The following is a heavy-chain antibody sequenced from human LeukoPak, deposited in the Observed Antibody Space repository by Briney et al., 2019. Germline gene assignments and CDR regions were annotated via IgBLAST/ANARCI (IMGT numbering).Heavy chain of an antibody. V-gene: IGHV3-23*01. CDR3: AKGRGAARGFYFDY. CDR1: GFTFSSYS. J-gene: IGHJ4*02. D-gene: IGHD6-6*01. CDR2: ISGSGGST. Sequence: GGSLRLSCAASGFTFSSYSMNWVRQAPGKGLEWVSAISGSGGSTYYADSMKGRFTISRDNSKNTLYLQMNSLRAEDTAVYYCAKGRGAARGFYFDYWGQGTLVTVSS.